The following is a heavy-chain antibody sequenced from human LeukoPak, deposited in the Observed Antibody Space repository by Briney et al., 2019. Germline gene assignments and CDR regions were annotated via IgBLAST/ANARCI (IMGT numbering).Heavy chain of an antibody. D-gene: IGHD4-17*01. CDR3: ASNDYGDYQSDY. J-gene: IGHJ4*02. Sequence: SETLSLTCTVSGGSISSYYWSWIRQLPGKGLEWIGYVYYSGSTNYNPSLKSRVIISVDTSKNQFSLKLTSVTTADTAMYYCASNDYGDYQSDYWGQGTLVTVSS. CDR1: GGSISSYY. V-gene: IGHV4-59*01. CDR2: VYYSGST.